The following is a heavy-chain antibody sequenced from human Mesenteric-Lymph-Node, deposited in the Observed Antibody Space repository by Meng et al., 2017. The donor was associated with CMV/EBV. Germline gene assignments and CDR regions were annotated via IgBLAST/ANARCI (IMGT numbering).Heavy chain of an antibody. D-gene: IGHD3-3*01. CDR3: ARDDGGEVQFLEWLSTPYYYYGLDV. V-gene: IGHV3-48*04. J-gene: IGHJ6*02. Sequence: GESLKISCVASQFTFSNYNMNWVRQPPGKGLEWVSYISGSSTTIYYADSVKGRFTISRDNAKNSLYLQMNSLRAEDTAVYYCARDDGGEVQFLEWLSTPYYYYGLDVWGLGTTVTVSS. CDR2: ISGSSTTI. CDR1: QFTFSNYN.